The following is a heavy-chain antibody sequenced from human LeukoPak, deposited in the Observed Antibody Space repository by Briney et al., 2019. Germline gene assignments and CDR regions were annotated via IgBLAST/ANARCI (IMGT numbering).Heavy chain of an antibody. J-gene: IGHJ4*02. D-gene: IGHD5-18*01. CDR2: INPNSGGT. Sequence: ASVKVSCKASGYTFSGYHVHWVRQAPGQGLEWMGWINPNSGGTNYAQKFQGWVTMTRDTSISTAYMELSRLRSDDTAVYYCARAGDTVMATVIDYWGQGTLVTVSS. V-gene: IGHV1-2*04. CDR3: ARAGDTVMATVIDY. CDR1: GYTFSGYH.